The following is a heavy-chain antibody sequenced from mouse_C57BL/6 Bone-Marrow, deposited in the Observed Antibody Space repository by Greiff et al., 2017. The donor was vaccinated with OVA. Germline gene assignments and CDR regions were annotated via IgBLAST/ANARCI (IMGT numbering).Heavy chain of an antibody. J-gene: IGHJ4*01. V-gene: IGHV2-5*01. Sequence: VKLQESGPGLVQPSQSLSITCTVSGFSLTSYGVHWVRQSPGKGLEWLGVIWRGGSTDYNAAFMSRLSITKDNSKSQVFFKMNSLQADDTAIYYCAKNKRGVPYAMDYWGQGTSVTVSS. CDR2: IWRGGST. CDR1: GFSLTSYG. CDR3: AKNKRGVPYAMDY.